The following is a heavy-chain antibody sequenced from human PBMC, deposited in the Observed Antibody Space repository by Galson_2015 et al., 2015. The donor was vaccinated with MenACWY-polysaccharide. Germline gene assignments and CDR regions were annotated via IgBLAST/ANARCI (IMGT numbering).Heavy chain of an antibody. CDR1: GGSISSSSYY. CDR3: ARHGSVAVAGREQGFGY. V-gene: IGHV4-39*01. J-gene: IGHJ4*02. D-gene: IGHD6-19*01. CDR2: LYYSGST. Sequence: TGLLKTSETLSLTCTVSGGSISSSSYYWGWIRQPPGKGLEWIGTLYYSGSTYYNPSLKSRVTISVDTSKNQFSLKLSLVTAADTAVYYCARHGSVAVAGREQGFGYWGQGTLVTVSS.